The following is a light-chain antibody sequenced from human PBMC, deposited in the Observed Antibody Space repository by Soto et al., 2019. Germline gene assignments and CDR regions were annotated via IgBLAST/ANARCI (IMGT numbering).Light chain of an antibody. J-gene: IGKJ5*01. V-gene: IGKV3D-15*01. CDR2: GAS. CDR1: QSVSTN. Sequence: EAVMTQSPATLSVSPVERATLSCRASQSVSTNLAWYQQKPGQAPRLLIYGASSRATGIPDRFSGSGSGTGLTIKINRLEPEDFAVYYCQQYHRQTFGQGTRLEIK. CDR3: QQYHRQT.